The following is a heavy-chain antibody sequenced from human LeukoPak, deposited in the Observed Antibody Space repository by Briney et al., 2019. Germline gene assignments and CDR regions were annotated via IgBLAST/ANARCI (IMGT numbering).Heavy chain of an antibody. D-gene: IGHD3-22*01. V-gene: IGHV1-24*01. CDR2: FDPENGET. Sequence: ASVKVSCKVSGYTLTELSMHWVRQAPGKGLELMGSFDPENGETLYAQEFQGRVTLTEDTSADTAYMELISLRSEDTAVYYCTRSAVVLPYYFDYWGQGTLVTVSS. CDR1: GYTLTELS. J-gene: IGHJ4*02. CDR3: TRSAVVLPYYFDY.